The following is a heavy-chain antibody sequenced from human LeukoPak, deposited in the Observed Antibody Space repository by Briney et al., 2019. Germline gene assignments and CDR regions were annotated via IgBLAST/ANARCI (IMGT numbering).Heavy chain of an antibody. CDR1: GFTFSSYW. Sequence: GGSLRLSCVGSGFTFSSYWMSWVRQAPGKGLEWVANIKQDGSEKYYVDSVKGRFTISRDNAKNSLYLQMNSLRAEDTAVYYCAGAVVVPAAIFEESGMDVWGQGTTVTVSS. J-gene: IGHJ6*02. D-gene: IGHD2-2*02. CDR2: IKQDGSEK. CDR3: AGAVVVPAAIFEESGMDV. V-gene: IGHV3-7*01.